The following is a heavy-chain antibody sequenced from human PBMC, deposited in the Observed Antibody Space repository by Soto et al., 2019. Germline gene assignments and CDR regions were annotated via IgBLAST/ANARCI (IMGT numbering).Heavy chain of an antibody. CDR1: GYTVTTHH. CDR2: INPNDGGT. CDR3: ARVAYQSLHN. Sequence: ASVKVSCKASGYTVTTHHVHWVRQAPGQGLEWVGIINPNDGGTLYAQKFQGRVTMTRDTSTSTVYVELSSLASEDTAVYYCARVAYQSLHNWGQGTLVTSPQ. V-gene: IGHV1-46*01. D-gene: IGHD3-16*01. J-gene: IGHJ4*02.